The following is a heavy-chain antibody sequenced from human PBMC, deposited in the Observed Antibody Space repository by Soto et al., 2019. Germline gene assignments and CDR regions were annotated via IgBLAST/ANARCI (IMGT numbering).Heavy chain of an antibody. D-gene: IGHD2-21*01. CDR1: GYRFTSYG. J-gene: IGHJ4*02. CDR2: ISAYNGNT. CDR3: ARDGEETILGS. V-gene: IGHV1-18*01. Sequence: QVHLVQSGAEVKKPGASVKVSCRASGYRFTSYGISWVRQAPGQGLEWMGWISAYNGNTNYAQKIQDRVTMTTDTSTSTAYMELRSLRSDDTGVYYCARDGEETILGSWGQGTLVTVSS.